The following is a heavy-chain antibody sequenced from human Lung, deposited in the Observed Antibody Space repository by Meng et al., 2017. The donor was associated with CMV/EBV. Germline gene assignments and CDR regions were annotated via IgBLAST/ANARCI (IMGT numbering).Heavy chain of an antibody. Sequence: LSCAVSGGSIGTGDFYWTWIRQPPGRGLEWIGYIHDIGTTYYNPSLKSRLTISKDTSKNQFSLILASVTAADTAVYFCARGYCTDGECYRQGDAFDPXGQGTLVTVSS. V-gene: IGHV4-30-4*08. CDR3: ARGYCTDGECYRQGDAFDP. CDR1: GGSIGTGDFY. D-gene: IGHD2-8*01. J-gene: IGHJ5*02. CDR2: IHDIGTT.